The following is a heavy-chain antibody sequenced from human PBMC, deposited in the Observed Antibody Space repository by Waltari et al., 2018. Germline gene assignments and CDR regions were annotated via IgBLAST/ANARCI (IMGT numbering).Heavy chain of an antibody. V-gene: IGHV4-39*07. D-gene: IGHD3-3*01. CDR3: ARDPIFGVVTDAFDI. CDR2: IYYSGST. CDR1: GGSISSSSYY. J-gene: IGHJ3*02. Sequence: QLQLQESGPGLVKPSETLSLTCTVSGGSISSSSYYWGWICQPPGKGLEWIGSIYYSGSTYYNPSLKSRVTISVDTSKNQFSLKLSSVTAADTAVYYCARDPIFGVVTDAFDIWGQGTMVTVSS.